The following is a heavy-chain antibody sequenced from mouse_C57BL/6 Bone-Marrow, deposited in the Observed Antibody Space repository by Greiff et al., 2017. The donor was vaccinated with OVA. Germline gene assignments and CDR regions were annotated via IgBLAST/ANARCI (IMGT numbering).Heavy chain of an antibody. D-gene: IGHD2-4*01. V-gene: IGHV5-12*01. J-gene: IGHJ4*01. CDR3: ARHGPIYYDYDGYYYAMDY. CDR2: ISNGGGST. Sequence: EVQLVESGGGLVQPGGSLKLSCAASGFTFSDYYMYWVRQTPEKRLEWVAYISNGGGSTYYPDTVKGRFTISRDNAKNTLYLHMSRLKSEDTAMYYCARHGPIYYDYDGYYYAMDYWGQGTSVTVSS. CDR1: GFTFSDYY.